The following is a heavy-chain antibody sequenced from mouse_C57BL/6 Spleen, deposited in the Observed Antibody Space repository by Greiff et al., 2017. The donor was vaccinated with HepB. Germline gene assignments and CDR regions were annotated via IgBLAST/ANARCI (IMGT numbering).Heavy chain of an antibody. CDR3: ARGDGYYGGYYAMDY. Sequence: QVHVKQSGAELVRPGASVKLSCKASGYTFTDYYINWVKQRPGQGLEWIARIYPGSGNTYYNEKFKGKATLTAEKSSSTAYMQLSSLTSEDSAVYFCARGDGYYGGYYAMDYWGQGTSVTVSS. CDR2: IYPGSGNT. V-gene: IGHV1-76*01. CDR1: GYTFTDYY. D-gene: IGHD2-3*01. J-gene: IGHJ4*01.